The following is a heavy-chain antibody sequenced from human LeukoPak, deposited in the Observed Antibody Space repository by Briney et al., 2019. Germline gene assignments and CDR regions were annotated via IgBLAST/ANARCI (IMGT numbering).Heavy chain of an antibody. V-gene: IGHV3-11*01. Sequence: GGSLRLSRAASGFTFSDYYMSWIRQAPGKGLEWVSYISSSGSTIYYADSVKGRFTISRDNAKNSLYLQMNSLRAEDTAVYYCAREEYQLRGHYYYYYGMDVWGQGTAVTVSS. CDR2: ISSSGSTI. J-gene: IGHJ6*02. D-gene: IGHD2-2*01. CDR1: GFTFSDYY. CDR3: AREEYQLRGHYYYYYGMDV.